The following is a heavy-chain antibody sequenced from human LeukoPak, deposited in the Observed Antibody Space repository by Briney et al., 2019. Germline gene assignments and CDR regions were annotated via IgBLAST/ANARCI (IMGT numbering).Heavy chain of an antibody. CDR2: INPSGGST. D-gene: IGHD3-3*01. CDR3: ARDQGLTTFDY. Sequence: GAPVKVSCKASGYTFTNYYIQWVRQAPGQGLEWMGIINPSGGSTSYAQKFQGRVTMTRDMSTTTVYMELSSLRSEDTAVYFCARDQGLTTFDYWGQGTLVTVSS. V-gene: IGHV1-46*01. CDR1: GYTFTNYY. J-gene: IGHJ4*02.